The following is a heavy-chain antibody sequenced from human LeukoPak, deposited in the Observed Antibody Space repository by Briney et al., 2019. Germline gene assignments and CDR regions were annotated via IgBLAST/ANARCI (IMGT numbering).Heavy chain of an antibody. Sequence: ASLKVPRKASGYTFHQYGIRRGRQAPGPGVEWMGWISAYNGNTNYAQKLQGRVTMTTDTSTSTAYMELRSLRSDDTAVYYCARVYAMVRGVIIPLYYWGQGTLFTVSS. D-gene: IGHD3-10*01. CDR1: GYTFHQYG. J-gene: IGHJ4*02. CDR2: ISAYNGNT. CDR3: ARVYAMVRGVIIPLYY. V-gene: IGHV1-18*04.